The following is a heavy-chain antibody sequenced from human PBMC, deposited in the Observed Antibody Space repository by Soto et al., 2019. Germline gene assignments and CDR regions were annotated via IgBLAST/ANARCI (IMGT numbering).Heavy chain of an antibody. J-gene: IGHJ4*02. D-gene: IGHD2-2*01. CDR1: GYTFTSYG. CDR3: ARPYGSLTSCLNPFDS. V-gene: IGHV1-3*01. Sequence: ALVNVSCEACGYTFTSYGIHWVRQAPGQRLEWMGWISAANGSTKYSQKFQDRLTITRDTSASTAYMELSGLRSEDTAMFYCARPYGSLTSCLNPFDSSGQVTLFTVSS. CDR2: ISAANGST.